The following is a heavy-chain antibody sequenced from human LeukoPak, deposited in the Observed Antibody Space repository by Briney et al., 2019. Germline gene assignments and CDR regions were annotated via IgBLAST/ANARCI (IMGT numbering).Heavy chain of an antibody. Sequence: ASVKVSCKASGGTFSSYAISWVRQAPGQGLEWMGGIIPIFGTANYAQKFQGRVTITADESTSTAYMELSSLRSEDTAVYYCATDDYDSNYYYYYGMDVWGQGTTVTVPS. CDR1: GGTFSSYA. J-gene: IGHJ6*02. D-gene: IGHD3-3*01. CDR3: ATDDYDSNYYYYYGMDV. V-gene: IGHV1-69*13. CDR2: IIPIFGTA.